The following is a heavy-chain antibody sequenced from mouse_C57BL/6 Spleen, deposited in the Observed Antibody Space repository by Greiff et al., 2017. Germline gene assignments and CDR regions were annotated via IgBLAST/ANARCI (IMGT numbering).Heavy chain of an antibody. CDR1: GYTFTSYW. CDR3: ARREDTTVVANFDY. CDR2: IYPSDSET. V-gene: IGHV1-61*01. D-gene: IGHD1-1*01. Sequence: QVQLQQPGAELVRPGSSVKLSCKASGYTFTSYWRDWVKQRPGQGLEWIGNIYPSDSETHYNQKFKDKATLTVDKSSSTAYMQLSSLTSEDSAVYYCARREDTTVVANFDYWGQGTTLTVSS. J-gene: IGHJ2*01.